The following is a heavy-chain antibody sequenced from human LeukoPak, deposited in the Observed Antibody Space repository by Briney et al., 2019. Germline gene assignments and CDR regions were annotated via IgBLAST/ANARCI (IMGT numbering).Heavy chain of an antibody. D-gene: IGHD2-21*02. Sequence: KPSETLSLTCAVYGGSFSGYYWSWIRQPPGKGLEWTGEINHSGSTNYNPSLKSRVTISVDTSKNQFSLKLSSVTAADTAVYYCARAFVVVTATYYYYYGMDVWGQGTTVTVSS. V-gene: IGHV4-34*01. CDR2: INHSGST. CDR3: ARAFVVVTATYYYYYGMDV. J-gene: IGHJ6*02. CDR1: GGSFSGYY.